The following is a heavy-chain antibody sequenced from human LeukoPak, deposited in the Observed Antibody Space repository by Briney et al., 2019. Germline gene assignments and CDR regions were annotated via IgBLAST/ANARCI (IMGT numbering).Heavy chain of an antibody. D-gene: IGHD6-13*01. CDR3: ARGYSSSWYYFDY. Sequence: GGSLGLSCAASGFTFSSYGMHWVRQAPGRGLEWVAVIWYDGSNRYYADSVKGRFTISRDNSKNTLYLQMNSLRAEDTAVYYCARGYSSSWYYFDYWGQGTLVTVSS. CDR2: IWYDGSNR. J-gene: IGHJ4*02. V-gene: IGHV3-33*01. CDR1: GFTFSSYG.